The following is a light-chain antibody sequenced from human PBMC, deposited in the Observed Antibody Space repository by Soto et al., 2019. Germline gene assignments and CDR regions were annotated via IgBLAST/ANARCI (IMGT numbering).Light chain of an antibody. V-gene: IGKV3-20*01. CDR3: QQFGSSPWT. CDR2: GAS. CDR1: QSVSSSF. J-gene: IGKJ1*01. Sequence: EIVLTQSPGTLSLPPGERATLSCRASQSVSSSFLVWYQQKAGQAPRLLIYGASSRATGVPDRFSGSWSGTDFTLTISRLEPEDSAVYYCQQFGSSPWTFGQGTKLDIK.